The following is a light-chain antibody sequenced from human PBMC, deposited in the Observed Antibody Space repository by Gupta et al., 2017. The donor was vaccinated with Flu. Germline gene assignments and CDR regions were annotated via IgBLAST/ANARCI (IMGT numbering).Light chain of an antibody. CDR1: QSISDW. V-gene: IGKV1-5*03. CDR3: QQEDYSPWT. CDR2: KAS. J-gene: IGKJ1*01. Sequence: PSTLSASLGDRVTITCRASQSISDWLTWYQQKPGTAPKLLIYKASTLESGVPSRFSGSGSGTEFTLTINNLQPDDFATYFCQQEDYSPWTFGQGTKVEIK.